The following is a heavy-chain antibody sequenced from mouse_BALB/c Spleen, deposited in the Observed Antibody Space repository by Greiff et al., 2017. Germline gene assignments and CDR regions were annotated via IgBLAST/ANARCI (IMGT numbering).Heavy chain of an antibody. CDR3: AIPYYYGSSYWYFDV. V-gene: IGHV5-9-4*01. J-gene: IGHJ1*01. Sequence: EVQRVESGGGLVKPGGSLKLSCAASGFTFSSYAMSWVRQSPEKRLEWVAEISSGGSYTYYPDTVTGRFTISRDNAKNTLYLEMSSLRSEDTAMYYCAIPYYYGSSYWYFDVWGAGTTVTVSS. CDR2: ISSGGSYT. CDR1: GFTFSSYA. D-gene: IGHD1-1*01.